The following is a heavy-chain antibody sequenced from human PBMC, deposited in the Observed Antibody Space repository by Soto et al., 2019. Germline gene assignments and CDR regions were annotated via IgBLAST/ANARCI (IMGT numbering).Heavy chain of an antibody. J-gene: IGHJ4*02. Sequence: PGGSLRLSWAASGFTFDDYAMHWVRQAPGKGLEWVSGISWNSGSIGYADSVRGRFTISRDNAKNSLYLQMNSLRAEDTALYYCAKESGQWLVLVYFDYWGQGTLVTVSS. D-gene: IGHD6-19*01. CDR1: GFTFDDYA. CDR2: ISWNSGSI. CDR3: AKESGQWLVLVYFDY. V-gene: IGHV3-9*01.